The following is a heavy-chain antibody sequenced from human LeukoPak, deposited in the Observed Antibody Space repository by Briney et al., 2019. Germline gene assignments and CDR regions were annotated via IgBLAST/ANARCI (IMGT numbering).Heavy chain of an antibody. CDR1: GFTFSNAW. V-gene: IGHV3-15*01. CDR2: IKSKSDGGAT. D-gene: IGHD2-2*01. CDR3: TTDTLRYCSSTSCYGSYYYYYYGMDV. Sequence: GGSLRLSCAASGFTFSNAWMSWVRQAPGKGLEWVGRIKSKSDGGATDYAAAVKGRFTIPRDDSKNTLYLQMNSLKNEDTAVYYCTTDTLRYCSSTSCYGSYYYYYYGMDVWGKGTTVTVSS. J-gene: IGHJ6*04.